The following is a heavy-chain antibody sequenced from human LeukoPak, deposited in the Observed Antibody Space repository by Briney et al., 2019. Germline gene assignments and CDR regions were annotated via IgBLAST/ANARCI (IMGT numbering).Heavy chain of an antibody. D-gene: IGHD3-22*01. Sequence: PGGSLRLSCAASGFTFSTYGMHWVRQAPGKGLEWVAVIWFDGSNQYYVDSVRGRFSISRDNSKNTLYLQMNTLRAEDAGVYYCANTPYYYDSSGYADYWGQGTLVTVSS. CDR2: IWFDGSNQ. CDR1: GFTFSTYG. V-gene: IGHV3-33*06. J-gene: IGHJ4*02. CDR3: ANTPYYYDSSGYADY.